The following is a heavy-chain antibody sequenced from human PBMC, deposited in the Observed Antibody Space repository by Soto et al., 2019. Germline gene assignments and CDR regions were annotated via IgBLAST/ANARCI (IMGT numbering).Heavy chain of an antibody. J-gene: IGHJ4*02. Sequence: QVQLVESGGGVVQPGGSLRLSCVASGFNFGNFGMHWVRQAPGKGLEWLTVVSNDEIIKQDSVRGRFAIARDNSKNTLYLQLTSLRAEDTAIYYCARGVRGVLDYWGQGTLVTVSS. CDR1: GFNFGNFG. D-gene: IGHD5-12*01. CDR3: ARGVRGVLDY. CDR2: VSNDEIIK. V-gene: IGHV3-30*12.